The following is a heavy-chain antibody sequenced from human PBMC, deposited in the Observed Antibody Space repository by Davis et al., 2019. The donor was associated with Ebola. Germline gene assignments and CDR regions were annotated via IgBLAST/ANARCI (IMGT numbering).Heavy chain of an antibody. D-gene: IGHD2-8*01. J-gene: IGHJ6*02. Sequence: GESLKISCAASGFTFSSYWMSWVRQAPGKGLEWVANIKQDESEKYYVDSVKGRFTISRDNAKNSLYLHLHSVRAEDTAIYYCAREIANGHHGMDVWGQGTTITVSS. CDR1: GFTFSSYW. CDR2: IKQDESEK. CDR3: AREIANGHHGMDV. V-gene: IGHV3-7*01.